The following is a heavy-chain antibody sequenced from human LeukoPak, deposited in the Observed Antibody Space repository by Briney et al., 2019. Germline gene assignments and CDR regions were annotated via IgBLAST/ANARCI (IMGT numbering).Heavy chain of an antibody. Sequence: PGESLKISCKATGYRFTSFWSGCMRQMPGRGLEWMGIIYPGDSDTRFSPSFQGQVTISAHKSITTSYLPWNSLKASDTAMYYCARHLFSLVAAIEGAFDIWGQGTMVTVSS. CDR2: IYPGDSDT. J-gene: IGHJ3*02. CDR3: ARHLFSLVAAIEGAFDI. D-gene: IGHD5-12*01. V-gene: IGHV5-51*01. CDR1: GYRFTSFW.